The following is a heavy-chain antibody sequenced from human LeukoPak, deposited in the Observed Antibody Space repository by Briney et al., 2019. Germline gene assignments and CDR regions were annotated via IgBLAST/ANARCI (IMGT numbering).Heavy chain of an antibody. CDR1: GFTFGDHA. CDR3: TRGPTQQWLYYGMDV. V-gene: IGHV3-49*04. Sequence: GGALRLSCTASGFTFGDHAMSWVRQAPGKGLEWVGFIRSKTYGGTTEYAACVKGRFTIARDDSKSIAYLQMNSLKTEDTAVYYCTRGPTQQWLYYGMDVWGQGTTVTVSS. CDR2: IRSKTYGGTT. D-gene: IGHD5-18*01. J-gene: IGHJ6*02.